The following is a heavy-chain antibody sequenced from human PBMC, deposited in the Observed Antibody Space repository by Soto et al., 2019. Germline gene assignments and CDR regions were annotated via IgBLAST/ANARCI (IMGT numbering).Heavy chain of an antibody. CDR2: IWYDGSSK. CDR1: GFTFRNYG. V-gene: IGHV3-33*01. CDR3: ARHIGYCIGSTCYDYYYGMDV. Sequence: QVQLVESGGGVVQPGRSLRLSCAASGFTFRNYGMHWVRQAPGKGLEWVAVIWYDGSSKYHADSVKGRFTISRDNSKSTLYLKMNSLRAEDSAVYYCARHIGYCIGSTCYDYYYGMDVWGQRTTVTVSS. J-gene: IGHJ6*01. D-gene: IGHD2-2*01.